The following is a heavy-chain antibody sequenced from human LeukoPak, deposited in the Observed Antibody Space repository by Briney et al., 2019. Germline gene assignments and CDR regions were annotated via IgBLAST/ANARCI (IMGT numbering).Heavy chain of an antibody. V-gene: IGHV3-30*02. D-gene: IGHD3-10*01. CDR3: TKDRGVVGSYDH. Sequence: PLGSLRLSCATSGFTFSSFGMNCVRRTPGKGLEWLSFIQSHGGYAYYEDSVKGRFTISRDNSKNTVYLQMNSLRPEDTGVYFCTKDRGVVGSYDHWGRGILVTVSS. CDR1: GFTFSSFG. J-gene: IGHJ4*02. CDR2: IQSHGGYA.